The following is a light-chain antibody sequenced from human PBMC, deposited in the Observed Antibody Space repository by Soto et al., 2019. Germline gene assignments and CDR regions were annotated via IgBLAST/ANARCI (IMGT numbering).Light chain of an antibody. CDR1: QTISFS. V-gene: IGKV1-5*01. J-gene: IGKJ1*01. Sequence: DIQMTQSPSTLSASVGDRVTITCRASQTISFSLAWYQQKPGKAPKLLIYDASTLQSGVPSRFSGSGSGTEFTLTISSLQPDDFATYYCQQYNSYSGTFGQGTKVDIK. CDR3: QQYNSYSGT. CDR2: DAS.